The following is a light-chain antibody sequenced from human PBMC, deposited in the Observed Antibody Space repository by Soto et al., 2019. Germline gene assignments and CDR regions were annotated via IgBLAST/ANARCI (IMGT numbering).Light chain of an antibody. Sequence: DIVMTQSPDSLAVSLGERATINCKSSQSVLYSSNNKNYLAWYQQKPGQPPKLLIYWASIRESGVPDRFSGSGSGTDFTHTISSLQAEDVAVYYCQEYYSTPLTFGQGTKLEIK. CDR3: QEYYSTPLT. V-gene: IGKV4-1*01. CDR2: WAS. J-gene: IGKJ2*01. CDR1: QSVLYSSNNKNY.